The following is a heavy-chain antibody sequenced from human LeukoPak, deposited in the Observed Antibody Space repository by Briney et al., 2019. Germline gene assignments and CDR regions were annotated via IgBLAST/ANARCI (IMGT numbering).Heavy chain of an antibody. CDR1: GYTFTSYG. D-gene: IGHD4-17*01. V-gene: IGHV1-18*01. CDR3: ARDLNDYGDYGAPGYWYFDL. J-gene: IGHJ2*01. Sequence: GASVKVSCKASGYTFTSYGISWVRQAPGQGLEWMGWISAYNGNTNYAQKLQDRVTMTTDTSTSTAYMELRSLRSDDTAVYCCARDLNDYGDYGAPGYWYFDLWGRGTLVTVSS. CDR2: ISAYNGNT.